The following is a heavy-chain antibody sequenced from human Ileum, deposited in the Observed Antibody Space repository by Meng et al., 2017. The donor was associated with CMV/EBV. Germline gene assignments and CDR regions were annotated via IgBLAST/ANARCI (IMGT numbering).Heavy chain of an antibody. J-gene: IGHJ1*01. D-gene: IGHD3-3*01. Sequence: GESLKISCAASGFTFSSYAMSWVRQAPGKGLEWVSAISGSGGSTYYADSVKGRFTISRDNSKNTLYLQMNSLRAEDTAVYYCAKDRTVLRFFWGDWGQGTLVTVPQ. CDR1: GFTFSSYA. CDR3: AKDRTVLRFFWGD. CDR2: ISGSGGST. V-gene: IGHV3-23*01.